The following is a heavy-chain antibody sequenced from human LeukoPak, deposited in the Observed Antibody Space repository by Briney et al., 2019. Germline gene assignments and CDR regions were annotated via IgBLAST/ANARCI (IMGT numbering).Heavy chain of an antibody. J-gene: IGHJ5*02. Sequence: ASVKVSCKASGYSFTGYYMHWVRQAPGQGLEWMAWINPNSGDTNFAQKFQGRVTMTRDTSISTVYMELRSLRSEDTAVYYCARDNKVVPARGFDPWGQGTLVTVSS. CDR1: GYSFTGYY. D-gene: IGHD2-2*01. CDR3: ARDNKVVPARGFDP. CDR2: INPNSGDT. V-gene: IGHV1-2*02.